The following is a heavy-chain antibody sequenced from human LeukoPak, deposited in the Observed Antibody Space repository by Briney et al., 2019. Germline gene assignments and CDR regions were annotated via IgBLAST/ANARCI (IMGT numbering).Heavy chain of an antibody. Sequence: TGGSLRLSCAASGFTFSSYEMNWVRQAPGKGLEWVSYISGLGTTIYYADSVKGRFAISRDNAKNSLYLQMNSLRAEDTAVYYCAREGAYYGRNFDYWGQGTLVTVSS. CDR1: GFTFSSYE. CDR2: ISGLGTTI. CDR3: AREGAYYGRNFDY. D-gene: IGHD3-22*01. J-gene: IGHJ4*02. V-gene: IGHV3-48*03.